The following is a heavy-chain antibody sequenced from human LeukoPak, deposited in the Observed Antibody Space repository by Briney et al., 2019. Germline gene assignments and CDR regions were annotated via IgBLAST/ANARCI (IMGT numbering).Heavy chain of an antibody. J-gene: IGHJ4*02. V-gene: IGHV1-69*05. Sequence: ASVKVSCKASGGTFSSYAISWVRQAPGQGLEWMGGIIPIFGTANYAQKFQGRVTITTDESTSTAYMELSSLRSEDTAVYYCARRDRYCSSTSCFGGFDYWGQGTLVTVSS. CDR1: GGTFSSYA. CDR2: IIPIFGTA. D-gene: IGHD2-2*01. CDR3: ARRDRYCSSTSCFGGFDY.